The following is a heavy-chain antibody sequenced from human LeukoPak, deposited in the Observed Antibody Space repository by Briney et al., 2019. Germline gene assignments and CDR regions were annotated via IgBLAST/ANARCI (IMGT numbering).Heavy chain of an antibody. V-gene: IGHV3-15*01. CDR3: TLNAGEYLCSGGSCYSEYY. CDR2: IKSKTDGGTT. CDR1: GFTFSNAW. J-gene: IGHJ4*02. D-gene: IGHD2-15*01. Sequence: GGSLRLSCAASGFTFSNAWMSWVRQAPGKGLEWVGRIKSKTDGGTTDYAAPVKGRFTISRDDSKNTLYLQMNSLKTEDTAVYYCTLNAGEYLCSGGSCYSEYYWGQGTLVTVSS.